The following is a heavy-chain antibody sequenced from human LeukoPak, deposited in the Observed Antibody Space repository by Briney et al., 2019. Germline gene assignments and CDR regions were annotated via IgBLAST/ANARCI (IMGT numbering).Heavy chain of an antibody. D-gene: IGHD1-1*01. CDR2: IYYSGST. V-gene: IGHV4-39*01. Sequence: PSETLSLTCTVSGGSISSSSYYWGWIRQPPGKGLEWIGSIYYSGSTYYNPSLKSRVAISVDTSKNQFPLKLSSVTAADTAVYYCARRQLAGPFDYWGQGTLVIVSS. CDR3: ARRQLAGPFDY. J-gene: IGHJ4*02. CDR1: GGSISSSSYY.